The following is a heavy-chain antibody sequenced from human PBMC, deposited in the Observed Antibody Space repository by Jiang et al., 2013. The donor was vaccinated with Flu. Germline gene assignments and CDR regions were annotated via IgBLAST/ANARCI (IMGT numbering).Heavy chain of an antibody. V-gene: IGHV4-39*07. CDR1: GGSIRSSFYY. CDR2: IYYTATT. Sequence: GSGLVKPSETLSLTCTVSGGSIRSSFYYWGWIRQAPGKGLEWIGSIYYTATTFSNPSLRSRLSISVDTSKNQFSLNLTSVTAADTAVYYCAREGSPPVAAADAYYFDYWGRGTLVTVSS. CDR3: AREGSPPVAAADAYYFDY. J-gene: IGHJ4*02. D-gene: IGHD6-19*01.